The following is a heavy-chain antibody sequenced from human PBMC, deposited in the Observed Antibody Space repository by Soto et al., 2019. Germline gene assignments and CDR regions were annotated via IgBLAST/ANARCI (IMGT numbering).Heavy chain of an antibody. J-gene: IGHJ4*02. CDR3: AKYAVEGGIAVAGHFDY. CDR2: ISGSGGST. V-gene: IGHV3-23*01. CDR1: GFTFSSYA. Sequence: EVQLLESGGGLVQPGGSLRLSCAASGFTFSSYAMSWVRQAPGKGLEWVSAISGSGGSTYYADSVKGRFTISRDNSKKTLYLQMNSLRAEDTAVYYCAKYAVEGGIAVAGHFDYWGQGTLVTVSS. D-gene: IGHD6-19*01.